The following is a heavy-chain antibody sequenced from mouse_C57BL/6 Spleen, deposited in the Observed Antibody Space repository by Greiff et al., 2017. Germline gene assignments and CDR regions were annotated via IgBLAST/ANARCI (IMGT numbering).Heavy chain of an antibody. CDR3: AGRHYYGSPFDY. J-gene: IGHJ2*01. D-gene: IGHD1-1*01. CDR2: INPYNGGT. V-gene: IGHV1-19*01. Sequence: EVKLQESGPVLVKPGASVKMSCKASGYTFTDYYMNWVKQSHGKSLEWIGVINPYNGGTSYNQKFKGKATLTVDKSSSTAYMELNSLTSEDSAVYYCAGRHYYGSPFDYWGQGTTLTVSS. CDR1: GYTFTDYY.